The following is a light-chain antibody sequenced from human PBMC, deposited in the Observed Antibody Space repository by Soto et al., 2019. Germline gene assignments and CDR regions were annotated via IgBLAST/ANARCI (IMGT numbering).Light chain of an antibody. CDR2: DAS. Sequence: EIVLTQSPATLSVSPGERVILSCRASQSVDISLAWYQQKPGQAPRLLIYDASNRATGIPARFSGSGSGTDFTLTISSLEPEDFAVYYCQQRSNWPPITFGQGTRLEIK. J-gene: IGKJ5*01. CDR1: QSVDIS. CDR3: QQRSNWPPIT. V-gene: IGKV3-11*01.